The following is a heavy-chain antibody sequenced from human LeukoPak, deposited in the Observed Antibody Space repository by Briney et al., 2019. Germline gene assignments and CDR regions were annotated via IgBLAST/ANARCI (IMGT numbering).Heavy chain of an antibody. V-gene: IGHV1-18*01. J-gene: IGHJ2*01. D-gene: IGHD5-18*01. CDR3: AREGYSYGPRGWYFDL. Sequence: ASVKVSCKASGYTFTSYGISWVRQSPGQGLEWMGWISAYNGNTNYAQKLQGRVTMTTDTSTSTAYMELRSLRSDDTAVYYCAREGYSYGPRGWYFDLWGRGTLVTVSS. CDR2: ISAYNGNT. CDR1: GYTFTSYG.